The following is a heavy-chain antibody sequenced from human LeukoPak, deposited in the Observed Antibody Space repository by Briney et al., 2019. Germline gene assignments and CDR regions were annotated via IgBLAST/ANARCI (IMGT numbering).Heavy chain of an antibody. CDR2: FDPEDGET. J-gene: IGHJ5*02. D-gene: IGHD4-11*01. CDR3: AVFLQDSDYSWFDP. V-gene: IGHV1-24*01. CDR1: GYTFTGYY. Sequence: GASVKVSCKASGYTFTGYYIHWVRQAPGKGLEWMGGFDPEDGETIYAQKFQGRVTMTEDTSTDTAYMELSSLRSEDTAVYYCAVFLQDSDYSWFDPWGQGTLVTVS.